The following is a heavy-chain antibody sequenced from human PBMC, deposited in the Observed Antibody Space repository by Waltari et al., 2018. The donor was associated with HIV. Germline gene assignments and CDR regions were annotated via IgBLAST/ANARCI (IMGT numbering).Heavy chain of an antibody. CDR1: AFVFEDYA. D-gene: IGHD3-9*01. J-gene: IGHJ5*02. V-gene: IGHV3-9*01. CDR3: ALVTVRLVWTSTNWYGP. CDR2: SSWNGAAT. Sequence: VESGGALVQPGGSLRLSCAASAFVFEDYAIHWVRQLPGRVSEWGSASSWNGAATGYGSSVQGRFTLYRENVQKSLFLRMHGRKEEDTALYYCALVTVRLVWTSTNWYGPRGQGTRVTVSS.